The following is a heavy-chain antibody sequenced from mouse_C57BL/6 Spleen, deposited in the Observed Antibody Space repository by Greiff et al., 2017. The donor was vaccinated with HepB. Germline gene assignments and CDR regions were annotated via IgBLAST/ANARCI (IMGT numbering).Heavy chain of an antibody. V-gene: IGHV5-2*01. CDR2: INSDGGST. CDR1: EYEFPSHD. Sequence: VHVKQSGGGLVQPGESLKLSCESNEYEFPSHDMSWVRKTPEKRLELVAAINSDGGSTYYPDTVERRFIISRDNTKKTLYLQMSSLRSEDTALYYCARWLGGAWFAYWGQGTLVTVSA. CDR3: ARWLGGAWFAY. D-gene: IGHD2-2*01. J-gene: IGHJ3*01.